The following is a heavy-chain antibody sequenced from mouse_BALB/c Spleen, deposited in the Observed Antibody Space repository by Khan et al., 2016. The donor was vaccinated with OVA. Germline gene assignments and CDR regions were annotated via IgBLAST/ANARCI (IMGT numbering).Heavy chain of an antibody. CDR2: INPTSGYP. Sequence: QVQLKQSGAELAKPGASVKMSCKASGYTFTSYWMHWIKQRPGQGLEWIGYINPTSGYPDYNQKFKDKVTLTADKSSSTAYMQLNSLTSDDSAVYYCARDKIDYWGQGTTLTVSS. CDR3: ARDKIDY. CDR1: GYTFTSYW. J-gene: IGHJ2*01. V-gene: IGHV1-7*01.